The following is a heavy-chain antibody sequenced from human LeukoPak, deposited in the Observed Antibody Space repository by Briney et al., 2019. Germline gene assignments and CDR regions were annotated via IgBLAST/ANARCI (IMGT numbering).Heavy chain of an antibody. J-gene: IGHJ3*02. D-gene: IGHD2-2*02. CDR1: GYSSTSYC. CDR2: IFPGDSDT. Sequence: AESLMRSCKGSGYSSTSYCIGCVRRKPGGGRVLMGFIFPGDSDTRYSAAFEGGVSISADKSISTAYLQWRSLKASDTAMYYCARAEVLYGDAFDIGPQGTMVTVST. V-gene: IGHV5-51*01. CDR3: ARAEVLYGDAFDI.